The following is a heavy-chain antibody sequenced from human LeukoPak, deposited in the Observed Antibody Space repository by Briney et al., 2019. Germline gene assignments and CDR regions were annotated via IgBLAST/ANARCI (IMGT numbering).Heavy chain of an antibody. D-gene: IGHD5-24*01. CDR3: ASRDGYSGDY. J-gene: IGHJ4*02. Sequence: GRSLRLSCAASGFTFDDYALHWVRQAPGKGLEGVSGVSWNGGTIGYADSVRGRFAISRDNSKNTLYLQMNSLRAEDTAVYYCASRDGYSGDYWGQGTLVTVSS. V-gene: IGHV3-9*01. CDR1: GFTFDDYA. CDR2: VSWNGGTI.